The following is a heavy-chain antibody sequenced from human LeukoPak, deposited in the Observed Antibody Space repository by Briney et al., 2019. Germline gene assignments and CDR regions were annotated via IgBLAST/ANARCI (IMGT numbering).Heavy chain of an antibody. CDR3: ASLISVAGRQDY. V-gene: IGHV3-7*01. CDR1: GFTFSSYW. D-gene: IGHD6-19*01. Sequence: GGSLRLSCVASGFTFSSYWMSWVRQAPGKGLEWVANIKQDGSEKYYVDSVKGRFTICRDNAKNSLYLQMNSLRAEDTAVFYCASLISVAGRQDYWGQGTLVTVSS. J-gene: IGHJ4*02. CDR2: IKQDGSEK.